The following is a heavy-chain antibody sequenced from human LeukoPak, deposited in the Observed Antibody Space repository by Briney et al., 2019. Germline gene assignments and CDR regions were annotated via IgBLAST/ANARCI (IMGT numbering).Heavy chain of an antibody. Sequence: SVKVSCTASGGTFSSYAISWVRQAPGQGLEWMGGIIPIFGTANYAQKLQGRVTMTTDTSTSTAYMELRSLRSDDTAVYYCARDLNTYYDFWSGYLNRFDYWGQGTLVTVSS. CDR2: IIPIFGTA. J-gene: IGHJ4*02. D-gene: IGHD3-3*01. CDR1: GGTFSSYA. CDR3: ARDLNTYYDFWSGYLNRFDY. V-gene: IGHV1-69*05.